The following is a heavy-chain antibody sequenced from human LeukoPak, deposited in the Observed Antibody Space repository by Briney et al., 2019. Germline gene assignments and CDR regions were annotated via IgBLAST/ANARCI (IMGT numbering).Heavy chain of an antibody. J-gene: IGHJ4*02. V-gene: IGHV4-38-2*01. CDR1: GYSISSGYY. Sequence: SETLSLTCAVCGYSISSGYYWGWIRQPPGKGLEWIGSIYHSGSTYYNPSLKSRVTISVDTSKNQFSLKLSSVTAADTAVYYCARGHYYDSSAYYGYWGQGTLVTVSS. D-gene: IGHD3-22*01. CDR2: IYHSGST. CDR3: ARGHYYDSSAYYGY.